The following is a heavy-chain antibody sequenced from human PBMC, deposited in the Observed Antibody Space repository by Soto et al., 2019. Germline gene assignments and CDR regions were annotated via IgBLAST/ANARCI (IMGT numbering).Heavy chain of an antibody. CDR2: IYYSGST. CDR3: ARQVGTMIVVVQLYNWFDP. V-gene: IGHV4-39*01. J-gene: IGHJ5*02. CDR1: GGSISSSSYY. Sequence: QLQLQESGPGLVKPSETLSLTCTVSGGSISSSSYYWGWIRQPPGKGLEWIGSIYYSGSTYYNPSLKSRVTISVDTSKNQFSLKLSSVTAADTAVYYCARQVGTMIVVVQLYNWFDPWGQGTLVTVSS. D-gene: IGHD3-22*01.